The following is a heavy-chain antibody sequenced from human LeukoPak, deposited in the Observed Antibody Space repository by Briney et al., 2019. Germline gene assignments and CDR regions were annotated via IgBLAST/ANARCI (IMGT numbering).Heavy chain of an antibody. CDR1: GYTFTSYG. V-gene: IGHV1-18*04. CDR3: ARAPSSGWSLYYFDY. Sequence: GASVKVSCTASGYTFTSYGISWVRQAPGQGLEWMGWISAYNGNTNYAQKLQGRVTMTTDTSTSTAYMELRSLRSDDTAVYYCARAPSSGWSLYYFDYWGQGTLVTVSS. CDR2: ISAYNGNT. J-gene: IGHJ4*02. D-gene: IGHD6-19*01.